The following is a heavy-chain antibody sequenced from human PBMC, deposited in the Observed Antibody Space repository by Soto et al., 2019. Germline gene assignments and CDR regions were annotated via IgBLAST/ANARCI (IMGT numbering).Heavy chain of an antibody. Sequence: QVQLVQSGAEVKKPGSSVKVSCKASGGTFSSYAISWVRQAPGQGLEWMGGIIPIFGTANYAQKFQGRVTITADESTSTAYMEMSSLRSEDTAVYYCARGGYYDFWSGYTMDVWGQGTTVTVSS. CDR2: IIPIFGTA. CDR1: GGTFSSYA. D-gene: IGHD3-3*01. J-gene: IGHJ6*02. CDR3: ARGGYYDFWSGYTMDV. V-gene: IGHV1-69*01.